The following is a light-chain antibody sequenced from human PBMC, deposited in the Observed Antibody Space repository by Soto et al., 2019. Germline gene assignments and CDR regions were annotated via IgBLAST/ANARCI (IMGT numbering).Light chain of an antibody. CDR2: GAS. V-gene: IGKV3-20*01. J-gene: IGKJ2*01. CDR3: QQYGSSPA. CDR1: QSVSSSY. Sequence: EIVLTQSPGTLSLSPGERATLSCRASQSVSSSYLAWYQQKPGQAPRLIIYGASSRATGIPDRFSGSGAGTDFTLTIRRLEPQDFAVYYCQQYGSSPAFGQGTKLEIK.